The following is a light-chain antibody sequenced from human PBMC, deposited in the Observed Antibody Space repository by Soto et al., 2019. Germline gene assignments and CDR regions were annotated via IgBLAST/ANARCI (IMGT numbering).Light chain of an antibody. CDR2: SNN. CDR3: AAWDESLTGFVV. J-gene: IGLJ2*01. CDR1: SSNVGRNT. Sequence: QSVLTQPPSASGTPGQRVTLSCSGSSSNVGRNTVTWYQQLPGTAPKVLINSNNQRPSGVPDRFSGSKSGTSASLTISGLQPDDEAEYYCAAWDESLTGFVVFGGGTQLTAL. V-gene: IGLV1-44*01.